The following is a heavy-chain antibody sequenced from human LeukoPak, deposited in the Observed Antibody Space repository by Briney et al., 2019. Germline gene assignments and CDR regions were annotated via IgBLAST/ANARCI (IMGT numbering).Heavy chain of an antibody. CDR1: GFTITNYA. D-gene: IGHD4-17*01. V-gene: IGHV3-23*01. Sequence: GGSLRLSCAASGFTITNYAPTWVRQAPGRGLEWVSGISGRGPYYADSVKGRFSISIDNYKYTVYLQMNSLRVEDTAVYYCARDPNGDYVGAFEFQRWGQGTLVIVSS. CDR2: ISGRGP. J-gene: IGHJ1*01. CDR3: ARDPNGDYVGAFEFQR.